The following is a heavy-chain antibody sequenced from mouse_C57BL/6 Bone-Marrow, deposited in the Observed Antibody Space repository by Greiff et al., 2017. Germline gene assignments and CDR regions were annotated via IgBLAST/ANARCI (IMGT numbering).Heavy chain of an antibody. V-gene: IGHV1-69*01. CDR1: GYTFTSYW. CDR3: ERRVPYFDY. D-gene: IGHD2-14*01. Sequence: QVQLQQPGAELVLPGASVKLSCKASGYTFTSYWMHWVKQRPGQGLEWIGEIDPSDSYTNYNQKFKGKSTLTVDKSSSTAYMQLSSLTSEDSAVYYGERRVPYFDYRGQATTVTVFS. J-gene: IGHJ2*01. CDR2: IDPSDSYT.